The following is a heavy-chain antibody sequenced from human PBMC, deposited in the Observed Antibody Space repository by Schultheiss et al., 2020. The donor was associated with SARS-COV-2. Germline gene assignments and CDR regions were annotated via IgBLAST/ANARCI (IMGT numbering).Heavy chain of an antibody. CDR3: AKDVEGSEYSSSWYPLDFDY. CDR2: IYSGGST. V-gene: IGHV3-66*01. Sequence: GGSLRLSCAASGFTVSSNYMSWVRQAPGKGLEWVSVIYSGGSTYYADSVKGRFTISRDNSKNTLYLQMNSLRAEDTAVYYCAKDVEGSEYSSSWYPLDFDYWGQGTLVTVSS. J-gene: IGHJ4*02. CDR1: GFTVSSNY. D-gene: IGHD6-13*01.